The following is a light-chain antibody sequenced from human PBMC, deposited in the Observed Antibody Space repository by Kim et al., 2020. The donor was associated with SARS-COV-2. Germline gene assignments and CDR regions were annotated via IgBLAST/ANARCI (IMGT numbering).Light chain of an antibody. CDR1: KLGDKY. V-gene: IGLV3-1*01. J-gene: IGLJ2*01. CDR3: QAWDRTTVV. CDR2: QDS. Sequence: SYELTQPPSVSVSPGQTASITCSGDKLGDKYACWYQQKPGQSPVLVIYQDSKRPSGIPERFSGSNSGNTATLTISGTQAMEEADYYCQAWDRTTVVFGGGTQLTVL.